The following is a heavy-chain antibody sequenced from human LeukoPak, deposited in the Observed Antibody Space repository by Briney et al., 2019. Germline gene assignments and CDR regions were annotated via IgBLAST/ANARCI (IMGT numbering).Heavy chain of an antibody. CDR3: ARMSIAAFWYFDL. V-gene: IGHV1-69*06. CDR1: GGTFSSYA. D-gene: IGHD6-6*01. Sequence: ASVKVSCKASGGTFSSYAISWVRQAPGQGLEWMGGIIPIFSTANYAQKFQGSVTITADKSTSTAYMELSSLRSEDTAVYYCARMSIAAFWYFDLWGRGTLVTVSS. J-gene: IGHJ2*01. CDR2: IIPIFSTA.